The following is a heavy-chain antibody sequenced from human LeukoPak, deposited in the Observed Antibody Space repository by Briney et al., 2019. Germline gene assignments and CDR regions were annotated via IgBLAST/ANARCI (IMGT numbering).Heavy chain of an antibody. J-gene: IGHJ6*03. V-gene: IGHV3-30*02. CDR1: GFSFSSYG. Sequence: PGGSLRLFCAPSGFSFSSYGMLWVRQSPGKGLEWLAFMRYEGSDKYYADSVKGRFTISRDNPKNTLYLQMNSLRSDDSGMYYCAKAGSCSGTGSPEYYYIDVWGKGTTVTVSS. CDR2: MRYEGSDK. D-gene: IGHD6-19*01. CDR3: AKAGSCSGTGSPEYYYIDV.